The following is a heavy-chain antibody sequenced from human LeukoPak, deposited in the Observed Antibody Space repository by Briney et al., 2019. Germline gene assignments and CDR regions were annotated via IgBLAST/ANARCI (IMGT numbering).Heavy chain of an antibody. V-gene: IGHV1-8*01. Sequence: ASVKVSCKASGYTCTSYDINWVRQATGQGLEWMGWMNPNSGNTGYAQKFQGRVTMTRNTSISTAYMELSSLRSEDPAVYYCARGYYDILTGYYTTVFDYWGQGTLVTVSS. CDR1: GYTCTSYD. J-gene: IGHJ4*02. CDR3: ARGYYDILTGYYTTVFDY. D-gene: IGHD3-9*01. CDR2: MNPNSGNT.